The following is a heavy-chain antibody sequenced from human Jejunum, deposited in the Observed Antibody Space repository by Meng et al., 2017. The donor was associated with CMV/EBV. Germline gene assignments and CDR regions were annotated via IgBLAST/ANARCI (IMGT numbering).Heavy chain of an antibody. Sequence: SGFTVSSNYMSWVRQTPGKGLEWVSVMYSAGTADYADSVKGRFTISRDNSKNTLYLQMNSLRAEDTAVYYCTRDQECDSPSCYTVGYWGQGTLVTVSS. D-gene: IGHD2-2*02. CDR2: MYSAGTA. CDR1: GFTVSSNY. CDR3: TRDQECDSPSCYTVGY. V-gene: IGHV3-53*01. J-gene: IGHJ4*02.